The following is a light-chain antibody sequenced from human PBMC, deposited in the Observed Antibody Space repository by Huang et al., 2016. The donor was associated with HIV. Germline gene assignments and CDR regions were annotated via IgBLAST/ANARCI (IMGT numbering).Light chain of an antibody. CDR1: QSISSY. Sequence: DIKMTQSPSSLSASVGDRVTITCRASQSISSYLNWYQQNPGKAPKLLIYAASSLQSGVPSRFSGSGSGTDCTLTISSLQPEDFATYYCQQGYSTPHTFGQGTKLEIK. CDR3: QQGYSTPHT. J-gene: IGKJ2*01. CDR2: AAS. V-gene: IGKV1-39*01.